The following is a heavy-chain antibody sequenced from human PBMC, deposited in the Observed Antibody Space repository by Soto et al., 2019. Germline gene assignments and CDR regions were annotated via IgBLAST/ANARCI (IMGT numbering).Heavy chain of an antibody. V-gene: IGHV4-59*01. Sequence: QVQLQESGPGLVKPSETLSLTCTVSGGSISSYYWSWIRQPPGKGLEWIGYIYYSGSTNYNPSLKSRVTISVDTSKNQFSLKLSSVTAADTAVYYCASIPVVTGDYFDYWGQGTLVTVSS. CDR2: IYYSGST. D-gene: IGHD2-8*02. CDR1: GGSISSYY. CDR3: ASIPVVTGDYFDY. J-gene: IGHJ4*02.